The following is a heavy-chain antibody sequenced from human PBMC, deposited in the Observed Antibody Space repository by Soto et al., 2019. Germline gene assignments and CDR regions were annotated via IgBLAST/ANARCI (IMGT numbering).Heavy chain of an antibody. CDR1: GFTFSSYG. CDR3: ARDARYFDWGIDY. CDR2: IWYDGSNK. J-gene: IGHJ4*02. Sequence: GGSLRLSCAASGFTFSSYGMHWVRQAPGKGLEWVAVIWYDGSNKYYADSVKGRFTISRDNSKNTLYLQMNSLRAEDTAVYYCARDARYFDWGIDYWGQGTLVTVSS. D-gene: IGHD3-9*01. V-gene: IGHV3-33*01.